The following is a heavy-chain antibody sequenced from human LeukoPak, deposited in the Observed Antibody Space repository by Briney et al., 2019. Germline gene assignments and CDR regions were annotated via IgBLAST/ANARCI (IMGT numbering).Heavy chain of an antibody. CDR3: AKWVVRTAMAPVDY. CDR2: ISGSGGST. V-gene: IGHV3-23*01. J-gene: IGHJ4*02. CDR1: GFTFGNYA. D-gene: IGHD5-18*01. Sequence: HSGGSLRLSCAASGFTFGNYAMSWVRQAPGKGLEWVSAISGSGGSTYYADSVKGRFTISRDNSKNTLYLQMNSLRAEDTAVYYCAKWVVRTAMAPVDYWGQGTLVTVSS.